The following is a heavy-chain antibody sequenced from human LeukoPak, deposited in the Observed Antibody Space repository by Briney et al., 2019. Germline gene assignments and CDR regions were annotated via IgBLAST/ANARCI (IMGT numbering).Heavy chain of an antibody. J-gene: IGHJ4*02. V-gene: IGHV4-34*01. Sequence: GSLRLSCAVSGFSFNSYSMHWVRQAPGKGLEWIGEINHSGSTNYNPSLKSRVTISVDTSKNQFSLKLSSATAADTAVYYCARGSPGYGVDYWGQGTLVTVSS. D-gene: IGHD5-18*01. CDR1: GFSFNSYS. CDR2: INHSGST. CDR3: ARGSPGYGVDY.